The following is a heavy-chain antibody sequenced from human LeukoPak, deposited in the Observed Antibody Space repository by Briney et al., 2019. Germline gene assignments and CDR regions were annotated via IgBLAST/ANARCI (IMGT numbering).Heavy chain of an antibody. J-gene: IGHJ4*02. D-gene: IGHD6-13*01. CDR3: ARAISGSFRTSYYFDY. CDR2: IYHTGST. V-gene: IGHV4-38-2*02. Sequence: PSETLSLTCTVSGYSIGSGYYWGWIRQPPGKGLEWIGSIYHTGSTDYNPSLKSRVTVSVDTSKNQFSLKLTSVTAADTAVYYCARAISGSFRTSYYFDYWGQGTLVTVSS. CDR1: GYSIGSGYY.